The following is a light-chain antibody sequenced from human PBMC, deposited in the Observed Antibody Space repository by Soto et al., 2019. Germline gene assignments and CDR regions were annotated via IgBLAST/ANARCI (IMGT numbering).Light chain of an antibody. CDR3: QKCKVAPFT. Sequence: MSQSPATLSVSPGEGVTLSCRASQGIGDTLAWYQQKPGKVPKLLIYAASTLQSGVPSRFSGSGSGTDFTLTISSLQPEDVATYYCQKCKVAPFTFGGGTKVDI. V-gene: IGKV1-27*01. CDR2: AAS. J-gene: IGKJ4*01. CDR1: QGIGDT.